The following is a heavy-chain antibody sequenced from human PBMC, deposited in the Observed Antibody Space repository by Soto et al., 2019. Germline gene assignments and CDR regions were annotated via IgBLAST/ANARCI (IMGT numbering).Heavy chain of an antibody. CDR2: IIDSGSST. J-gene: IGHJ4*02. CDR3: AKGRITSYYDGLDY. D-gene: IGHD2-2*01. CDR1: GFTFSSYA. Sequence: EVQLSESGGGLVQPGGSLRLSCAASGFTFSSYAMSWVRQAPGKGLEWVSVIIDSGSSTYYAASVKGRFTISRDNSKNTLHLQMNSLRAEDTAVYYCAKGRITSYYDGLDYWGQGTQVTVSS. V-gene: IGHV3-23*01.